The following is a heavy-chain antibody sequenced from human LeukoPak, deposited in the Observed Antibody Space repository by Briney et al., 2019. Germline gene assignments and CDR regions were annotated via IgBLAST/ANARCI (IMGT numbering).Heavy chain of an antibody. CDR1: GFRFSSFG. CDR3: AKDRDGYNGNFDY. CDR2: LSGSGFST. Sequence: PGGSLRLSCAASGFRFSSFGMSWVRQAPGKGLEWVSVLSGSGFSTYYADSVRGRFTISRDNAKNSLYLQMNSLRAEDTALYYCAKDRDGYNGNFDYWGQGTLVTVSS. D-gene: IGHD5-24*01. V-gene: IGHV3-23*01. J-gene: IGHJ4*02.